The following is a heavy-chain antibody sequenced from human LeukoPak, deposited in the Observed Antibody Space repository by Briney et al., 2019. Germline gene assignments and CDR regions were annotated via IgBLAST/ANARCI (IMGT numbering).Heavy chain of an antibody. V-gene: IGHV4-59*01. CDR2: IYYSGST. CDR1: GGSISSYY. J-gene: IGHJ2*01. Sequence: SETLSLTCTVSGGSISSYYWSWIRQPPGKGLEWIGYIYYSGSTNYNPSLKSRVTISVDTSKNQFSLKLSSVTAADTAVYYCARSTANWYFDLWGRGTLVTVSS. D-gene: IGHD2-8*02. CDR3: ARSTANWYFDL.